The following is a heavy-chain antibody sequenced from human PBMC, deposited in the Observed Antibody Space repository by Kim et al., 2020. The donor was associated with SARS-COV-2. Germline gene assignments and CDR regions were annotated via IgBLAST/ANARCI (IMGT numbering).Heavy chain of an antibody. V-gene: IGHV4-59*01. D-gene: IGHD3-3*01. Sequence: SETLSLTCTVSGGSISPYFWSWIRQSPQKGLEWVGYIYFTGNTNYNPSLRGRLTISVDRSKNQFSLTLTSVTAADTAVYYCARKDDQFFYMDVWGKGTTVTVSS. CDR1: GGSISPYF. CDR2: IYFTGNT. CDR3: ARKDDQFFYMDV. J-gene: IGHJ6*03.